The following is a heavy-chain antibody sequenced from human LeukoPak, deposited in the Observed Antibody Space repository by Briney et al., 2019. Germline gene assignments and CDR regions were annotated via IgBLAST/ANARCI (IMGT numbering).Heavy chain of an antibody. CDR1: GFSLSSSGMC. Sequence: SGPTLVNPTQTLTLTCTFSGFSLSSSGMCVSWIRQPPGKALEWLARIDWDDDKYCRTSLKTRVTISKDTSKNQVVLTMTNMDPVDTATYYCARSTGDYFDYWGQGTLVTVSS. D-gene: IGHD7-27*01. CDR3: ARSTGDYFDY. J-gene: IGHJ4*02. CDR2: IDWDDDK. V-gene: IGHV2-70*11.